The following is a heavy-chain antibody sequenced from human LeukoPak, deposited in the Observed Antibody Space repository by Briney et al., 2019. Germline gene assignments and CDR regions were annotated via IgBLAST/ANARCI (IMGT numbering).Heavy chain of an antibody. CDR2: INYSGGT. V-gene: IGHV4-59*01. Sequence: SETLSLTCIISGGSISTNYWSWIRQPPGEGPEWIGYINYSGGTNFNPSLKSRVTLSVDTSKNQFSLKLASVTAADTAVYYCARIKVGATLFDYWGQGALVTVSS. CDR3: ARIKVGATLFDY. CDR1: GGSISTNY. D-gene: IGHD1-26*01. J-gene: IGHJ4*02.